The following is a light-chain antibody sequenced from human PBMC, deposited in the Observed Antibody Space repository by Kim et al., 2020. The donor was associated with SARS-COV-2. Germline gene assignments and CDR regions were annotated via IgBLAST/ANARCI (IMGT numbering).Light chain of an antibody. CDR1: KLGDKY. CDR3: QAWDSSTVV. Sequence: VSPGQTGSGTCSGDKLGDKYAYWYQQKPGQSPVLVIYQDSKPPSVIPERFSGSNSGNTATLTISGTQAMDEADYYCQAWDSSTVVFGGGTQLTVL. V-gene: IGLV3-1*01. CDR2: QDS. J-gene: IGLJ2*01.